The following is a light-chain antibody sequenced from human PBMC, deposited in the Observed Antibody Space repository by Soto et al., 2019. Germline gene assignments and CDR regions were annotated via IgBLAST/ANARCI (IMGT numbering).Light chain of an antibody. Sequence: EILMTQSPDTLSVSPGERATLSFRASQSINDKLAWYQQRPGQAPRLLFYGASTRASNVPARFSGSGSETDFTLTISSLQSEDFAVYYCQQYHIWPPLTFGGGTRVEIK. J-gene: IGKJ4*01. V-gene: IGKV3-15*01. CDR3: QQYHIWPPLT. CDR2: GAS. CDR1: QSINDK.